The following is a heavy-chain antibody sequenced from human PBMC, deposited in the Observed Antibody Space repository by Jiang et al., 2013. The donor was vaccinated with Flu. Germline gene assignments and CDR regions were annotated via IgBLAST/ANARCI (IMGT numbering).Heavy chain of an antibody. D-gene: IGHD5-18*01. CDR3: ARDPDTPMPIDF. CDR2: IKIRTGET. J-gene: IGHJ4*02. CDR1: GYTFTDYF. Sequence: SGAEVKKPGASVKVSCVASGYTFTDYFMHWVRQAPGQGLEWMGWIKIRTGETNYGQRFQDRVTLTRDTSVNTAYMELSGLRSADTAVYYCARDPDTPMPIDFWGQGTLVTVSS. V-gene: IGHV1-2*02.